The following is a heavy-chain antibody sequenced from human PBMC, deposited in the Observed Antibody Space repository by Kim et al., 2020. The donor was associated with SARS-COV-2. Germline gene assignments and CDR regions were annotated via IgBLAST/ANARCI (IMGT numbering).Heavy chain of an antibody. Sequence: VKGRFTISRDNAKNSLYLQMNSLRAEDTAVYYCARDRTPSSGWYSTGFDYWGQGTLVTVSS. CDR3: ARDRTPSSGWYSTGFDY. D-gene: IGHD6-19*01. V-gene: IGHV3-21*01. J-gene: IGHJ4*02.